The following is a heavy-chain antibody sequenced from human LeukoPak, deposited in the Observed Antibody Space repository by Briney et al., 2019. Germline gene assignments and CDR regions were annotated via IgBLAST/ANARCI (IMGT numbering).Heavy chain of an antibody. D-gene: IGHD3-3*01. CDR2: INHSGST. Sequence: SETLSLTCPVYGGSFSGYYWSWIRQPPGKGLEWIGEINHSGSTNYNPSLKSRVTISVDTSKNQFSLKLSSVTAADTAVYYCARTLDYDFWSGYDWGQGTLVTVSS. CDR3: ARTLDYDFWSGYD. J-gene: IGHJ4*02. V-gene: IGHV4-34*01. CDR1: GGSFSGYY.